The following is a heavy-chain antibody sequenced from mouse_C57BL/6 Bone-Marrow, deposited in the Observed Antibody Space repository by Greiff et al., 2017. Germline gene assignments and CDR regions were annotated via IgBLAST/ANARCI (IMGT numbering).Heavy chain of an antibody. V-gene: IGHV3-6*01. Sequence: EVQLQESGPGLVKPSQSLYLPCSVPGYSITSGYYWNWIRKFPGNKLEWMGYISYDGSNNYNQYLKNRISITRDTSKNQFFLKLKSVTTEDTATYYCARDGIYYEFDYWGQGTTLTVSS. CDR2: ISYDGSN. J-gene: IGHJ2*01. D-gene: IGHD2-4*01. CDR3: ARDGIYYEFDY. CDR1: GYSITSGYY.